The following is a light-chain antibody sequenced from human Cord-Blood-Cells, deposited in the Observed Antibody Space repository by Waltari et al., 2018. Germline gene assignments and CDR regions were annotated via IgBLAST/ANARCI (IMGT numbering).Light chain of an antibody. Sequence: QSALTQPASVSGPPGQSITLSCTGTSSDVGSHNLVSWYQQHPGKAPKLMIYEGSKRPSGVSNRFSGSKSGNTASLTISGLQAEDEADYYCCSYAGSSYVFGTGTKVTVL. V-gene: IGLV2-23*01. CDR1: SSDVGSHNL. CDR2: EGS. CDR3: CSYAGSSYV. J-gene: IGLJ1*01.